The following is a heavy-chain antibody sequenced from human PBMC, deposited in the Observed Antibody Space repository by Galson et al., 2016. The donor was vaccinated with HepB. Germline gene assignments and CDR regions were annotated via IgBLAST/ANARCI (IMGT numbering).Heavy chain of an antibody. CDR2: SSFDGREE. Sequence: SLRLSCAAPGFTFSNYDMHWVRQAPGKGLEWVAVSSFDGREEYYADSVKGRFTISRDNSKSTLYLQMTSLRPDDMAVYYCAKWSRGYDWQDYWGQGTLVTVSS. CDR3: AKWSRGYDWQDY. J-gene: IGHJ4*02. V-gene: IGHV3-30*18. CDR1: GFTFSNYD. D-gene: IGHD5-12*01.